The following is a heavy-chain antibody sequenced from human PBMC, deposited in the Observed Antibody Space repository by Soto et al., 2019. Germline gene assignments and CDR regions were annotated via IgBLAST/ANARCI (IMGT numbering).Heavy chain of an antibody. Sequence: SETLSLTCTVSGGSISSGDYYWSWIRQPPGRGLEWIGNVNYTGDTNFNPSLQSRVTISVDKSNNQFSLRLTSVTAADTAVYFCAREIVTAGGNNYFDPWGPGTLVTVSS. CDR1: GGSISSGDYY. CDR3: AREIVTAGGNNYFDP. CDR2: VNYTGDT. J-gene: IGHJ5*02. D-gene: IGHD2-21*02. V-gene: IGHV4-30-4*01.